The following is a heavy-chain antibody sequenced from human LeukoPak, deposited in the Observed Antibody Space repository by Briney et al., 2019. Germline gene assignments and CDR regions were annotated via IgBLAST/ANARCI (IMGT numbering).Heavy chain of an antibody. Sequence: GGSLRLSCAASGFTFSSYWMSWVRQAPGEGLEWVANIKQDGSEKYYVDSVKGRFTISRDNAKNSLYLQMNSLRAEDTAVYYCARGRRGSYLAYWGQGTLVTVSS. J-gene: IGHJ4*02. D-gene: IGHD1-26*01. CDR1: GFTFSSYW. V-gene: IGHV3-7*01. CDR2: IKQDGSEK. CDR3: ARGRRGSYLAY.